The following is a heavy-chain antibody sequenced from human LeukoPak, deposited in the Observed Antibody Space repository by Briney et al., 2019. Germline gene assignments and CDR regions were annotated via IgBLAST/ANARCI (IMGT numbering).Heavy chain of an antibody. CDR2: IWYDGSNK. CDR3: ARVPGWSHYYFDY. V-gene: IGHV3-33*01. J-gene: IGHJ4*02. CDR1: GFTFSSYG. D-gene: IGHD2-15*01. Sequence: GGSLRLSCAASGFTFSSYGMHWVRQAPGKGLEWLAVIWYDGSNKYYADSVKGRFTISRDNSKNTLYLQMNSLRAEDTAVYYCARVPGWSHYYFDYWGQGTLVTVSS.